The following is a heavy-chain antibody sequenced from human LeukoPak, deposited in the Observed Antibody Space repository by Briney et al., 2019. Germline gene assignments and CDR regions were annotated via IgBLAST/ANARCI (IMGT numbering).Heavy chain of an antibody. CDR3: ARTSSSWYPPLGY. CDR2: IYYSGST. V-gene: IGHV4-59*01. J-gene: IGHJ4*02. CDR1: GGSISSYY. Sequence: SETLSLTCTVSGGSISSYYWSWIRQPPGKGLEWIGYIYYSGSTNYNPSLKSRVTISVDTSKNQFSLKLSSVTAADTAVYYCARTSSSWYPPLGYWGQGTLVTVSS. D-gene: IGHD6-13*01.